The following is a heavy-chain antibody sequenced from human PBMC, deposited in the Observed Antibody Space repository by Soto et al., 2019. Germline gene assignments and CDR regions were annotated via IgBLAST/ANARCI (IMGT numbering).Heavy chain of an antibody. CDR3: ARAKSSPFLLFRGSYLSYYGMDV. V-gene: IGHV3-30-3*01. D-gene: IGHD3-10*01. J-gene: IGHJ6*02. Sequence: QVQLVESGGGVVQPGRSLRLSCAASGFTFSSYAMHWVRQAPGKGLEWVAVISYDGSNKYYADSVKGRFTISRDNSKNTLYLQMNSLRAEDTAVYYCARAKSSPFLLFRGSYLSYYGMDVWGQGTTVTVSS. CDR1: GFTFSSYA. CDR2: ISYDGSNK.